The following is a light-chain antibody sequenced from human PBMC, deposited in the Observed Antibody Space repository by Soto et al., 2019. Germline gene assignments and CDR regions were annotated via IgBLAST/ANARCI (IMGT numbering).Light chain of an antibody. Sequence: QSALTQPASVSGSPGQWITISCTGTSSDVGSYNLVSWYQQHPNKAPKLMIYEGSRRPSGVSNRFSGSKSGNTASLTISGLQAEDEADYYCCSYALGSTLVFGGGTKLTVL. V-gene: IGLV2-23*01. CDR2: EGS. J-gene: IGLJ2*01. CDR1: SSDVGSYNL. CDR3: CSYALGSTLV.